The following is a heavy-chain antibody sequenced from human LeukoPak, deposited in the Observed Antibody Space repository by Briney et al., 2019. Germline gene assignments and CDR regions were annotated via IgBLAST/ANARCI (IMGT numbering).Heavy chain of an antibody. D-gene: IGHD7-27*01. CDR2: IYHSGST. J-gene: IGHJ4*02. V-gene: IGHV4-38-2*02. Sequence: SETLSLTCTVSGYSISSGYYWGWLRQPPGKGLEWIGSIYHSGSTYYNPSLKSRVTISVDTSKNQFSLKLSSVTAADTAVYYCAVPWAGDLGNFDYWGQGTLVAVSS. CDR3: AVPWAGDLGNFDY. CDR1: GYSISSGYY.